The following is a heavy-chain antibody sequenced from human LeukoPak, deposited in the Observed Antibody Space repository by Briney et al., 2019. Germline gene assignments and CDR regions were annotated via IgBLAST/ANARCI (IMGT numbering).Heavy chain of an antibody. Sequence: AGGSLRLSCTVSGFTVSSNSMSWVRQAPGKGLEWVSFIYSDNTHYSDSVKGRFTISRDNSKNTLYLQMNSLRAEDTAVYYCEKPVGGILPHAFDIWGQGTMVTVSS. CDR1: GFTVSSNS. CDR3: EKPVGGILPHAFDI. CDR2: IYSDNT. J-gene: IGHJ3*02. D-gene: IGHD6-19*01. V-gene: IGHV3-53*01.